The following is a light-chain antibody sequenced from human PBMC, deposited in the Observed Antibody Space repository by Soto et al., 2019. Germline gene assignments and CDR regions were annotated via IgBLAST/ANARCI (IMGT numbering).Light chain of an antibody. CDR1: QDIRSA. J-gene: IGKJ1*01. V-gene: IGKV1-5*03. CDR2: KAS. CDR3: QHYNSYSEA. Sequence: DIQLTQSPSSLSASVGDRVTITCRASQDIRSALGWYQQKPGKAPKLLIYKASTLKSGVPSRFSGSGSGTEFTLTISSLQPDDFATYYCQHYNSYSEAFGQGTKVDNK.